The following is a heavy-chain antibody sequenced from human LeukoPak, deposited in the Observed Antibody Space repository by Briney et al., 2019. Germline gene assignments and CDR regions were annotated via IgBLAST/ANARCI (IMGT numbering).Heavy chain of an antibody. D-gene: IGHD2-2*01. CDR1: GFTFSRYG. J-gene: IGHJ3*02. V-gene: IGHV3-33*01. Sequence: GKSLRLSCAASGFTFSRYGMHWVRQAPGKGLEWVAVIWYDGSDKYYADSVKGRFTISRDNSKNTLYLQMNSLRAEDTAVYYCARDEEVVVPAAVSFDIWGQGTMVTVSS. CDR2: IWYDGSDK. CDR3: ARDEEVVVPAAVSFDI.